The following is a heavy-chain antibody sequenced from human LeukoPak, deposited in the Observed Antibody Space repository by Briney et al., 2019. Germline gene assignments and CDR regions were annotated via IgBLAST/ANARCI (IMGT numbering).Heavy chain of an antibody. CDR3: VRSSEGGYYYDSRGYYAVILDAFDI. J-gene: IGHJ3*02. D-gene: IGHD3-22*01. Sequence: SETLSLTCIVSGGSLRSSNKYWGWVRQPPGRGRGWLGTIYYTGSTYYNPSIKGRATISVDTSKNQFSLKLSSLTAADTAVYCCVRSSEGGYYYDSRGYYAVILDAFDIWGQGTMVAVSS. CDR1: GGSLRSSNKY. CDR2: IYYTGST. V-gene: IGHV4-39*07.